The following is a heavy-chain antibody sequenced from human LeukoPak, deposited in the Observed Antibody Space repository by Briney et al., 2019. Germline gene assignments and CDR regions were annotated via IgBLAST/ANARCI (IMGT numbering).Heavy chain of an antibody. CDR2: ISYDGSNK. CDR3: ARDPGSTRGGAFDI. J-gene: IGHJ3*02. Sequence: GGSLRLSCAASGFTFSSYAMHWVRQAPGKGLEWVAVISYDGSNKYYADSVKGRFTISRDNSKNTVYLQMNSLRAEDTAVYYCARDPGSTRGGAFDIWGQGTMVTVST. CDR1: GFTFSSYA. V-gene: IGHV3-30*14. D-gene: IGHD2/OR15-2a*01.